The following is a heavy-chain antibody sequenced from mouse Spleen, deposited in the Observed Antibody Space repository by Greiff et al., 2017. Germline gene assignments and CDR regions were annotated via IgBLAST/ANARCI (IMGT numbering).Heavy chain of an antibody. CDR1: GYSITSGYY. J-gene: IGHJ4*01. CDR2: ISYDGSN. CDR3: AMYEGYAMDY. D-gene: IGHD2-10*02. Sequence: EVQLQESGPGLVKPSQSLSLTCSVTGYSITSGYYWNWIRQLPGNKLEWMGYISYDGSNNYNPSLKNRISITRDTSKNQFFLKLNSVTTEDTATYYCAMYEGYAMDYWGQGTSVTVSS. V-gene: IGHV3-6*01.